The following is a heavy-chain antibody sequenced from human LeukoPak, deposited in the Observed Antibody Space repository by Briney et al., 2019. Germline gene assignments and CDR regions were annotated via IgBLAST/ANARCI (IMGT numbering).Heavy chain of an antibody. Sequence: ASVKFSCKASVYTFTSYDINWVRQATGQGLEWMGWMNPNSGNTGYAQKFQGRVTMTRNTSISTAYMELSSLRSEDTAVYYCARTRIAARYFDYWGQGTLVTVSS. CDR2: MNPNSGNT. CDR3: ARTRIAARYFDY. CDR1: VYTFTSYD. D-gene: IGHD6-6*01. J-gene: IGHJ4*02. V-gene: IGHV1-8*01.